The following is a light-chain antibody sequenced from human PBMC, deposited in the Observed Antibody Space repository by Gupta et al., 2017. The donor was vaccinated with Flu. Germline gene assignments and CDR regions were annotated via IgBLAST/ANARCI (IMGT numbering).Light chain of an antibody. CDR1: SSDVGVYNI. Sequence: ITISCSRHSSDVGVYNIVYLDQQHPGKAPKLIICEVKKRPAGVANCFSGSKSGNTASLTISGLQAEDDADYYGGSYAGGAAWVFGGGTKLTVL. CDR3: GSYAGGAAWV. V-gene: IGLV2-23*02. CDR2: EVK. J-gene: IGLJ3*02.